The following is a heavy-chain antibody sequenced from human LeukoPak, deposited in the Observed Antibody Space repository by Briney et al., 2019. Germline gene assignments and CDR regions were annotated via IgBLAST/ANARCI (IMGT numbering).Heavy chain of an antibody. CDR3: ARSDSSGYYYFDY. CDR1: EFTFSSYA. V-gene: IGHV3-23*01. J-gene: IGHJ4*02. Sequence: TGGSLRLSCAASEFTFSSYAMSWVRQAPGKGLEWVSAISGSGGSTYYADSVKGRFTISRDNSKNTLYLQMNSLRAEDTAVYYCARSDSSGYYYFDYWGQGTLVTVSS. CDR2: ISGSGGST. D-gene: IGHD3-22*01.